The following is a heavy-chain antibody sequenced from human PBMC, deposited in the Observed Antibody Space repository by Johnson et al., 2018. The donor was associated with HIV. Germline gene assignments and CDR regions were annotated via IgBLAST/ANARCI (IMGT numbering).Heavy chain of an antibody. CDR1: RFSVSDHY. V-gene: IGHV3-11*05. Sequence: QVQLVESGGGLVKPGGSLRLSCAASRFSVSDHYMSWIRQGLGKGLEWVSQTASVKGRFVISRDNARNSLYLQMNGLTVEDTALYFCARDPTTQDSRLTGDFGAFDIWGQGTMVTVSS. CDR3: ARDPTTQDSRLTGDFGAFDI. J-gene: IGHJ3*02. D-gene: IGHD7-27*01.